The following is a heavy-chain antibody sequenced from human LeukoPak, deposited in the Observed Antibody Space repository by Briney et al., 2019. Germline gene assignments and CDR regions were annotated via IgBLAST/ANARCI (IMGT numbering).Heavy chain of an antibody. V-gene: IGHV3-48*03. CDR2: IGSSGSTI. CDR1: GFTFSSYE. Sequence: GGSLRLSCAASGFTFSSYEMNWVRPAPGKGLEWVSYIGSSGSTIYYADSVKGRFTISRDNAKNSLYLQMNSLTAADTAVYYCARRRDYSSSLRYWGQGTLVTVSS. D-gene: IGHD6-13*01. CDR3: ARRRDYSSSLRY. J-gene: IGHJ4*02.